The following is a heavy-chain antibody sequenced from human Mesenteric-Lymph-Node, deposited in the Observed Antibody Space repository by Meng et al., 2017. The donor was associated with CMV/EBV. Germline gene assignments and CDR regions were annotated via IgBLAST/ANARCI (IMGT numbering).Heavy chain of an antibody. CDR3: ARDGGYDFWSVRYYFDY. CDR2: ISYDGSNK. V-gene: IGHV3-30-3*01. D-gene: IGHD3-3*01. CDR1: GFTFSSYA. J-gene: IGHJ4*02. Sequence: EGSLRLSCAASGFTFSSYAMHWVRQAPGKGLEWVAVISYDGSNKYYADSVKGRFTISRDNSKNTLYLQMNSLRDEDTAVYYCARDGGYDFWSVRYYFDYWGQGTPVTVSS.